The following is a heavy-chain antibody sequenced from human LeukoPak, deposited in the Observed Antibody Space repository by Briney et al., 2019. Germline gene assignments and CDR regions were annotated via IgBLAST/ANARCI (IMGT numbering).Heavy chain of an antibody. Sequence: SETLSLTCTVSGYSISSGYYWGWIRQPPGKGLEWIGNIYYRGSTYYNPSLKSRVTISADTSKNQFSLKLSSVTAADTAVYYCARVSGDYYGSGSYYRYPTNWFDPWGQGTLVTVSS. D-gene: IGHD3-10*01. CDR3: ARVSGDYYGSGSYYRYPTNWFDP. J-gene: IGHJ5*02. CDR2: IYYRGST. V-gene: IGHV4-38-2*02. CDR1: GYSISSGYY.